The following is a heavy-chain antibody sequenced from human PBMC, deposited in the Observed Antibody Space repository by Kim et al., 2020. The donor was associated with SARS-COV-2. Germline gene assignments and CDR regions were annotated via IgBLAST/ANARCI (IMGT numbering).Heavy chain of an antibody. D-gene: IGHD6-13*01. V-gene: IGHV3-11*01. CDR3: ARVSLGSSSWYYFDY. Sequence: ADPLKGRSTISRDNATNSLYLQMNSLRADDTAVYYCARVSLGSSSWYYFDYWGQGTLVTVSS. J-gene: IGHJ4*02.